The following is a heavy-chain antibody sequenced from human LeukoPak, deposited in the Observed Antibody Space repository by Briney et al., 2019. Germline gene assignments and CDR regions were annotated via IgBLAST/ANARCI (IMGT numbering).Heavy chain of an antibody. V-gene: IGHV3-66*01. CDR1: GFIFSDYS. Sequence: PGGSLRLSCAASGFIFSDYSMNWVRQAPGKGLEWVSVIYSGGSTYYADSVKGRLTISRDNSQNTLYLQMNSLRAEDTAVYYCARSNYYYGMDVWGQGTTVTVSS. CDR2: IYSGGST. CDR3: ARSNYYYGMDV. J-gene: IGHJ6*02.